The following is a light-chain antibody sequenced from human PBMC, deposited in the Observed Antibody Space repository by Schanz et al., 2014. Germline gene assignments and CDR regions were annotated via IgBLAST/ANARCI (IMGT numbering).Light chain of an antibody. CDR1: SSDVGFHY. J-gene: IGLJ2*01. V-gene: IGLV2-14*03. CDR3: ISYAGSNNLV. Sequence: QSALTQPASVSGSPGQSITISCTGTSSDVGFHYVSWYQQHPGKAPKLMIYDVRKRPSGVSNRFSGSKSGNTASLTISGLQAEDEADYYCISYAGSNNLVFGGGTKLTVL. CDR2: DVR.